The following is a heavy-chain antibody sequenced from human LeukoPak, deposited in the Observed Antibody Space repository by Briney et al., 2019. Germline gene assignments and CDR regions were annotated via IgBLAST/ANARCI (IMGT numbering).Heavy chain of an antibody. CDR1: GGTFSKYS. Sequence: SVKVSCKASGGTFSKYSIRLVRQAPGKGLEWMGSYIPMFGTAEYAQNFQNTVTITADESTSTFSMEVSSLRPEDTAVYFCAGASSKWELSFWGQGTLVTVSS. D-gene: IGHD1-26*01. V-gene: IGHV1-69*13. CDR2: YIPMFGTA. CDR3: AGASSKWELSF. J-gene: IGHJ4*02.